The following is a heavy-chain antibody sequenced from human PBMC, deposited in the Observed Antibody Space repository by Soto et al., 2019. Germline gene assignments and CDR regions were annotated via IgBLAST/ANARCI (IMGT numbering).Heavy chain of an antibody. J-gene: IGHJ4*02. Sequence: QVQLVQSGAEVKKPGASVKVSCKASGYTFTSYYMHWVRQAPGQGLEWMGIINPSGGSTSYAQKFQGRVTMTRDTSTSTVYMELSSLRSEDTAVYYCARLAYDYIWGSYRTEAYYFDYWGQGTLVTVSS. CDR1: GYTFTSYY. CDR3: ARLAYDYIWGSYRTEAYYFDY. CDR2: INPSGGST. D-gene: IGHD3-16*02. V-gene: IGHV1-46*03.